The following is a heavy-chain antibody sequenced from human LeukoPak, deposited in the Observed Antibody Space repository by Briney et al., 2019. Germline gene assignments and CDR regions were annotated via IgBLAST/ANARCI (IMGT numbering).Heavy chain of an antibody. CDR1: GFTFSRYW. CDR2: INTDGSTT. V-gene: IGHV3-74*01. Sequence: GGSLRLSCAASGFTFSRYWMHWVRQAPGKGLVWVSRINTDGSTTGYADSVKGRFTISRDNAKNTVYLQMNSLRAEDTAVNYCANGAFRLYYIDVWGKGTTVTVSS. CDR3: ANGAFRLYYIDV. J-gene: IGHJ6*03. D-gene: IGHD3-16*01.